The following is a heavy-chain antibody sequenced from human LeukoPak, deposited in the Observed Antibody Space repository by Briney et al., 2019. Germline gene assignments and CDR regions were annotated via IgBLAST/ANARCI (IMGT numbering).Heavy chain of an antibody. V-gene: IGHV4-4*07. Sequence: SETLSLTFTVPGGSISSDFWNWIRQPAGKGLELIGRIYSSGSTNYNPSLKSRVTMSIDTSKNQFSLKLSSVTAADTAVYYCARGRYCGSVSCYLDYWGQGTLVTVSS. CDR3: ARGRYCGSVSCYLDY. D-gene: IGHD2-15*01. J-gene: IGHJ4*02. CDR2: IYSSGST. CDR1: GGSISSDF.